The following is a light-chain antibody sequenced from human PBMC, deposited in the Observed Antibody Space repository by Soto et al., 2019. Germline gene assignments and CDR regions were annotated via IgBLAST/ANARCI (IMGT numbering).Light chain of an antibody. V-gene: IGKV1-5*01. Sequence: NQMTQSPATLSAYVGDRVTITCRASQSISSWLAWYQQKPGKAPNLLIYDASSLESGVPSRFSGSGSGTEFTLTINSLQPDDFATYYCQQYNRYWTFGQGTKVDIK. CDR2: DAS. J-gene: IGKJ1*01. CDR3: QQYNRYWT. CDR1: QSISSW.